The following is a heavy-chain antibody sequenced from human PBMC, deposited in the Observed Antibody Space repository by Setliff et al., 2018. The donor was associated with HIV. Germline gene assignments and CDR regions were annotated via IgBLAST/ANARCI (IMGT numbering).Heavy chain of an antibody. CDR1: GGSISSADYY. D-gene: IGHD5-12*01. CDR2: IYYSGNT. V-gene: IGHV4-30-4*08. J-gene: IGHJ4*02. Sequence: SETLSLTCTVSGGSISSADYYWSWIRQPPGKGLEWIGYIYYSGNTYFNPALKSRITMSVDTSEDQFSLKLSSVTAADTAVYYCARVVVERATIFDFWGPGTLVTVSS. CDR3: ARVVVERATIFDF.